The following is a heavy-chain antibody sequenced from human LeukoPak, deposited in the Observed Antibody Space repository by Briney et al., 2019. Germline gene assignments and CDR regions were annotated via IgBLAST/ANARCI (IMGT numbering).Heavy chain of an antibody. V-gene: IGHV1-18*01. J-gene: IGHJ2*01. Sequence: ASVKVSCKGSGYTFTRYGVSWVRQAAGQGLEWMGWISAYNGNTNYAQKLQGRVTMTTDTSTSTAYMELRSLRSDDTAVYYCAREDWAWRYFDLWGRGTLVTVSS. D-gene: IGHD1-1*01. CDR2: ISAYNGNT. CDR1: GYTFTRYG. CDR3: AREDWAWRYFDL.